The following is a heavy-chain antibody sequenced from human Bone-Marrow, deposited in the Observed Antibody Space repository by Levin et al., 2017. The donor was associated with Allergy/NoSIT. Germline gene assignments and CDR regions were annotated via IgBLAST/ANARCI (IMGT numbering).Heavy chain of an antibody. V-gene: IGHV4-59*01. J-gene: IGHJ4*02. CDR3: TRYSYGPTFDY. Sequence: PSETLSLTCSVSGGSISNYYWSWIRQPPGKGLEWVGYVSSSGDTKYNPSLKSRVTISIDASNNEFSMRLSSVTAADTAVYYCTRYSYGPTFDYWGQGTLVTVSS. CDR1: GGSISNYY. D-gene: IGHD5-18*01. CDR2: VSSSGDT.